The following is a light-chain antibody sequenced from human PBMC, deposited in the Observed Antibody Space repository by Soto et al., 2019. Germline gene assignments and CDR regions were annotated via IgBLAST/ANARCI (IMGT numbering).Light chain of an antibody. CDR2: GAS. J-gene: IGKJ1*01. CDR1: QSVSSNF. V-gene: IGKV3-20*01. CDR3: QHCGT. Sequence: EIVLTQSPGTLSLSPGERATLSCRASQSVSSNFFAWYQQKPGQAPRLVIYGASSRPTGIPDRFSGSGSETDFTLTISRLEPEDFAVYYCQHCGTFGQVTKVDIK.